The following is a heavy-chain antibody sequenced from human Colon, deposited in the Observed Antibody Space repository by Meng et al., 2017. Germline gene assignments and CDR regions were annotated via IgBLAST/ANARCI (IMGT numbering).Heavy chain of an antibody. CDR1: GGSISSGYYY. CDR2: FYFSGNT. J-gene: IGHJ5*02. V-gene: IGHV4-31*03. CDR3: ARYFYDSRGVTWFDP. Sequence: QVQLQESGPGSVKPSQTLSLTCTVSGGSISSGYYYWSWSRQHPGKGLEWIGYFYFSGNTYYNPSLKSRVSISVDTSKNRFSLNLSSVTAADTAVYYCARYFYDSRGVTWFDPWGQGTLVTVSS. D-gene: IGHD3-22*01.